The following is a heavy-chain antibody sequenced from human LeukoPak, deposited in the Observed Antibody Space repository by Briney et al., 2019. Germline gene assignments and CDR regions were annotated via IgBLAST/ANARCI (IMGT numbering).Heavy chain of an antibody. Sequence: ASVKVSCKASGYSLSDNYLHWVRQAPGQRLEWMAWINPRNGETKFAPRFQGRVTLTRDTSISTAYMELSRLRPDDTAVYYCARSQFRTTNSGAWGFQPWGQGTLVTVSS. CDR2: INPRNGET. V-gene: IGHV1-2*02. CDR3: ARSQFRTTNSGAWGFQP. CDR1: GYSLSDNY. D-gene: IGHD3-16*01. J-gene: IGHJ1*01.